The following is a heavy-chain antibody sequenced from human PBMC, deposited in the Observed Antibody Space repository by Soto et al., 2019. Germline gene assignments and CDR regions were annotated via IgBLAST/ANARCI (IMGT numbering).Heavy chain of an antibody. CDR1: ALGLTCISKGLG. Sequence: SGPRLWSSSQSLALTRSLCALGLTCISKGLGMGVMRRRPGKALEWLALIYWDDDKRYNPSLKSRLTVTKDTSQNQVVLTMTNMDAVDTGTYYCVHWKTGTHGTIFFDYWGQGTLFTVS. D-gene: IGHD3-9*01. J-gene: IGHJ4*02. CDR2: IYWDDDK. V-gene: IGHV2-5*02. CDR3: VHWKTGTHGTIFFDY.